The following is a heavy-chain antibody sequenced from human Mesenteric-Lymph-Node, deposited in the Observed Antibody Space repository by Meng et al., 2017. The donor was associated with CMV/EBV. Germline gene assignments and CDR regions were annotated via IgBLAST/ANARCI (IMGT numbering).Heavy chain of an antibody. Sequence: SETLSLTCTVSGGSISSSSYYWGWIRQPPGKGLEWIGSIYYSGSTYYNPSLKSRVTISVDTSKNQFSLKLSSVTAADTAVYYCARDYYDSSGLRGDFDYWGQGTLVTVSS. D-gene: IGHD3-22*01. J-gene: IGHJ4*02. CDR1: GGSISSSSYY. CDR2: IYYSGST. CDR3: ARDYYDSSGLRGDFDY. V-gene: IGHV4-39*07.